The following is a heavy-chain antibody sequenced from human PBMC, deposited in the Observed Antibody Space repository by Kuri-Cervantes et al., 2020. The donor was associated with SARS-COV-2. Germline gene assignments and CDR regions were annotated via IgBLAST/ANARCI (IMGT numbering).Heavy chain of an antibody. Sequence: GESLKISCRTSGFAFGDYAMSWLRQAPGKGLEWIGFIRSKAYGGTTEYAASVKGRFSISRDDSESIAYLQMNSLKTEDTAVYYCSRNFWAGYWPFDYWGQGTLVTVSS. V-gene: IGHV3-49*03. CDR3: SRNFWAGYWPFDY. CDR1: GFAFGDYA. J-gene: IGHJ4*02. D-gene: IGHD3/OR15-3a*01. CDR2: IRSKAYGGTT.